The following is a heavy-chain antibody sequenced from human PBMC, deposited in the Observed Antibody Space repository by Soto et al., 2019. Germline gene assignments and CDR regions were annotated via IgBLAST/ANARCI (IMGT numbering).Heavy chain of an antibody. CDR2: ISGGGGST. D-gene: IGHD3-22*01. CDR3: AKDLFGYYYADY. Sequence: PGGSLRLSCVVSGFNFRSYAMSWVRQAPGKGLEWVSTISGGGGSTYYADSVKGRFTISRDNSKNMLYLQMNSLRAEDTAVYYCAKDLFGYYYADYWGQGTLVTVSS. V-gene: IGHV3-23*01. CDR1: GFNFRSYA. J-gene: IGHJ4*02.